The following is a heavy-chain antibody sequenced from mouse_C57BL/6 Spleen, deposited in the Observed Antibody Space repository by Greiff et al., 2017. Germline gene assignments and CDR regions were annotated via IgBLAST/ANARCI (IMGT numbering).Heavy chain of an antibody. CDR1: GYAFSSYW. Sequence: VQLQQSGAGLVKPGASVKISCTASGYAFSSYWMNWVQQTPGKGLEWVGPIYPGGGDTYYTGNFKGQVTLTTDNAYNNAYMQISSLTSEDSAVYFCARGGNNDVGLEYWGQGTPVTVSA. CDR3: ARGGNNDVGLEY. CDR2: IYPGGGDT. V-gene: IGHV1-80*01. D-gene: IGHD1-1*02. J-gene: IGHJ3*01.